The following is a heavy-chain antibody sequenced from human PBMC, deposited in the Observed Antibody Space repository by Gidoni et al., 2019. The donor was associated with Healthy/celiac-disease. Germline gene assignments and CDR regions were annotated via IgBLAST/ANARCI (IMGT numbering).Heavy chain of an antibody. V-gene: IGHV1-69*06. CDR2: IFPIFGTA. Sequence: QVQLVQSGAEVKKPGSSVKVSCKASGGTFSSYAISWVRQAPGQGLEWMGGIFPIFGTANYAQKFQGRVTITADKSTSTAYMELSSLRSEDTAVYYCARGAVYYGSGSYLYYYYGMDVWGQGTTVTVSS. CDR3: ARGAVYYGSGSYLYYYYGMDV. D-gene: IGHD3-10*01. J-gene: IGHJ6*02. CDR1: GGTFSSYA.